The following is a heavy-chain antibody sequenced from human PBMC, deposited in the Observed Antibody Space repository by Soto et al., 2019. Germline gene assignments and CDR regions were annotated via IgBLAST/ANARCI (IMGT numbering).Heavy chain of an antibody. Sequence: GGSLRLSCAASGFTFSSYWMSWVRQAPGKGLEWVANIKQDGGEKYYVDSVKGRFTISRDNAKNSLYLQMNSLRAEDTAVYYCARDPSIVLVPAATYYYYYYGMDVWGQGTTVTVSS. V-gene: IGHV3-7*01. CDR1: GFTFSSYW. D-gene: IGHD2-2*01. CDR2: IKQDGGEK. CDR3: ARDPSIVLVPAATYYYYYYGMDV. J-gene: IGHJ6*02.